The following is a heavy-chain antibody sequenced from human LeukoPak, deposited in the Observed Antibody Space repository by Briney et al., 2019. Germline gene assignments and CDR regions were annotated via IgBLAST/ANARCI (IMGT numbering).Heavy chain of an antibody. D-gene: IGHD1-7*01. CDR2: ISSNGGST. CDR3: ARGDWNWMFDY. Sequence: GGSLRLSCAASGFTFSSYAMRWVRQAPGKGLEYVSAISSNGGSTYYANSVKGRFTISRDNSKNTLYLQMGSLRAEDMAVYYCARGDWNWMFDYWGQGTLVTVSS. V-gene: IGHV3-64*01. J-gene: IGHJ4*02. CDR1: GFTFSSYA.